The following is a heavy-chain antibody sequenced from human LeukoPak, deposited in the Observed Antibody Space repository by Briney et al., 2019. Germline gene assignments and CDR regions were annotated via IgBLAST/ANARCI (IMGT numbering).Heavy chain of an antibody. Sequence: GGSLRLSCAASGFTCSNYWRSWVRQAPGKGLEWVANIKQDGSEKYYVDSVKGRFTISRDNAKNSLYLQMNSLRAEDTAVYYCAREAWLLRDYWGQGTLVTVSS. CDR3: AREAWLLRDY. D-gene: IGHD6-19*01. CDR1: GFTCSNYW. J-gene: IGHJ4*02. CDR2: IKQDGSEK. V-gene: IGHV3-7*01.